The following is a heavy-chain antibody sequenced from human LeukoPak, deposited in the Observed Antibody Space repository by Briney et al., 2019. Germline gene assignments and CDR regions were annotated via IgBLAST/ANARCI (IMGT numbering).Heavy chain of an antibody. CDR2: ISAYNGNT. J-gene: IGHJ5*02. CDR1: GYTFTSHG. Sequence: GASVKVSCKASGYTFTSHGISWVRQAPGQGLEWMGWISAYNGNTNYAQKLQGRVTMTTDTSTSTAYMELRSLRSDDTAVYYCARGGGYYDRRNWFDPWGQGTLVTVSS. CDR3: ARGGGYYDRRNWFDP. D-gene: IGHD3-22*01. V-gene: IGHV1-18*01.